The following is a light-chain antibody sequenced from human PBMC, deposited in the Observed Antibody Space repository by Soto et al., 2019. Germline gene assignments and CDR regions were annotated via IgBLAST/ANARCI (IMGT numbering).Light chain of an antibody. V-gene: IGKV3-11*01. CDR1: QSVSSY. Sequence: EIVLAQSPATLSLTPGERATLSCRASQSVSSYLAWYQQKPGQAPRLLIYDASNRATGITARFSGSGSGTDFTLTISSLEPEDFAVYYSQQRSNWPPVFGGGTKVEIK. J-gene: IGKJ4*01. CDR2: DAS. CDR3: QQRSNWPPV.